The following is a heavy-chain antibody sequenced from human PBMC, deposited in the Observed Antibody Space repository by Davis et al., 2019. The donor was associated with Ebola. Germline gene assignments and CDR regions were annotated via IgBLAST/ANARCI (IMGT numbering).Heavy chain of an antibody. CDR2: IYSGGST. D-gene: IGHD6-13*01. J-gene: IGHJ4*02. CDR3: ARGPSYSSSWYYFEF. Sequence: GESLKISCAASGFTVSSNYMSWVRQAPGKGLEWVSVIYSGGSTYYADSVKGRFTISRDNSKNTLYLQMNSLRAEDTAVYYCARGPSYSSSWYYFEFWGQGTLVTVSS. CDR1: GFTVSSNY. V-gene: IGHV3-53*01.